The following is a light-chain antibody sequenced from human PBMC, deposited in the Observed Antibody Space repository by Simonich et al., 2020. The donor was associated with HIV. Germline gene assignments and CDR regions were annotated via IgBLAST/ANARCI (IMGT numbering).Light chain of an antibody. CDR1: QSVSSY. J-gene: IGKJ4*01. V-gene: IGKV3-11*01. CDR2: DAS. Sequence: EIVLTQSPATLSLSPGERATLSSRASQSVSSYLAWYQQKPGQAPRLLIYDASNRATGIPARFSGSGSATDFTLTISSLEPEDFAVYYCQQRSNCPLTFGGGTKVEIK. CDR3: QQRSNCPLT.